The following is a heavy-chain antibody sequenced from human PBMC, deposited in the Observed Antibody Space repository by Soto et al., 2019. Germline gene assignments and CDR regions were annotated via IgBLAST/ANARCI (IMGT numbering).Heavy chain of an antibody. D-gene: IGHD1-26*01. Sequence: EVQLVESGGGLVQPGGSLRLSCAASGFAFSSYWMDWVRQAPRKRLVWVSRINSDGSNTNYADSVKGRFTISRDNAKNTLYLQMNSLRAKDTAVYYCARGGTLNWYFDLWGRGTLVTVSS. J-gene: IGHJ2*01. V-gene: IGHV3-74*01. CDR1: GFAFSSYW. CDR2: INSDGSNT. CDR3: ARGGTLNWYFDL.